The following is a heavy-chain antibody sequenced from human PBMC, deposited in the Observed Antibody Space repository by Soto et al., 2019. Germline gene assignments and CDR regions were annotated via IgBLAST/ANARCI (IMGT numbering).Heavy chain of an antibody. V-gene: IGHV1-2*04. J-gene: IGHJ6*03. CDR3: ARGEVVINDYYYYYMDV. Sequence: QVQLVQSGAEVKKPGASVKVSCKASGYTFTGYYMHWVRQAPGQGLEWMGWINPNSGGTNYAQKFQGWVTMTRDTSISTAYMELSRLRSDDTAVYYCARGEVVINDYYYYYMDVWGKGTTVTVSS. D-gene: IGHD3-22*01. CDR1: GYTFTGYY. CDR2: INPNSGGT.